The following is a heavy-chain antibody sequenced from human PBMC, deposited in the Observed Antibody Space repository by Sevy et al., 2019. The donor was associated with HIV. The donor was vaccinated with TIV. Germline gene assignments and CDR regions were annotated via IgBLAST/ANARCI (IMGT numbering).Heavy chain of an antibody. J-gene: IGHJ6*02. CDR1: GFTFSIYA. V-gene: IGHV3-30*04. CDR2: ISYDGGVK. Sequence: GGSLRLSCAASGFTFSIYAMHWVRQAPDKGLEWVAVISYDGGVKYFADSVKGRVTISRDNSKNTLYLQMNSLRPEDTAVYYCARDLPSAVINPIYYYGLDVWGQGTTVTVSS. CDR3: ARDLPSAVINPIYYYGLDV. D-gene: IGHD3-22*01.